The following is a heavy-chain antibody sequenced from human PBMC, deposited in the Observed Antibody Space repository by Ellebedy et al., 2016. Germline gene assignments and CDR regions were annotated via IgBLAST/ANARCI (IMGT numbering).Heavy chain of an antibody. CDR2: MNPKSGNT. Sequence: ASVKVSCKASGYTFTSYGFSWVRQATGQGLEWMGWMNPKSGNTGYAQKFQDRVTMTTNTSINAAYMNLSSLRSEDTAVYYCTRGGTTGFDPWGQGTLVIVSS. CDR1: GYTFTSYG. CDR3: TRGGTTGFDP. J-gene: IGHJ5*02. V-gene: IGHV1-8*02. D-gene: IGHD1-14*01.